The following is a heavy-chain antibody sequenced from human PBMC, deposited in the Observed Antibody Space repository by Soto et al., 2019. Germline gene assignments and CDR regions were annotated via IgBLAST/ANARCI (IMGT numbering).Heavy chain of an antibody. CDR2: ISFNGRDE. CDR3: AKDLTSYCTNGFCHPSDGGQYYYGMDV. D-gene: IGHD2-8*01. Sequence: QVQLVESGGGVVQPGTSLRLSGGASGFALSSYGMPWVRKAQGKGLEWLAVISFNGRDEYYADSVKGRFTISRDSSNNTVSLQMSSLRPEDTAVYFCAKDLTSYCTNGFCHPSDGGQYYYGMDVWGQGTTVTVSS. J-gene: IGHJ6*02. V-gene: IGHV3-30*18. CDR1: GFALSSYG.